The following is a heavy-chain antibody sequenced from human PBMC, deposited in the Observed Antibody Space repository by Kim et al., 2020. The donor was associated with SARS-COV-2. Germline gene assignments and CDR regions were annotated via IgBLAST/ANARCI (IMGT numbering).Heavy chain of an antibody. D-gene: IGHD6-19*01. Sequence: ASVKVSCKASGYIFTSYGISWVRQAPGQGLERMGWISSYNGNTNYAQKLQGRVTMTTDTSTSTAYMELRSLRSDDTAVYYCARESRSDWFLVDHWGQGTLVTVSS. V-gene: IGHV1-18*01. CDR2: ISSYNGNT. CDR1: GYIFTSYG. CDR3: ARESRSDWFLVDH. J-gene: IGHJ4*02.